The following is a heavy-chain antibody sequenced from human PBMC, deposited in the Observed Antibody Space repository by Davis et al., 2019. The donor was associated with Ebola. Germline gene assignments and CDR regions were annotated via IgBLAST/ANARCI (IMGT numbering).Heavy chain of an antibody. Sequence: PGGSLRLSCAASGFTFSSYWMRWVRQAPGKGLEWVSVIYSGGSTYYADSVKGRFTISRDNSKNTLYLQVNSLRAEDTAVYYCARDPLTNYYYYGMDVWGQGTTVTVSS. V-gene: IGHV3-66*01. CDR2: IYSGGST. CDR3: ARDPLTNYYYYGMDV. J-gene: IGHJ6*02. CDR1: GFTFSSYW.